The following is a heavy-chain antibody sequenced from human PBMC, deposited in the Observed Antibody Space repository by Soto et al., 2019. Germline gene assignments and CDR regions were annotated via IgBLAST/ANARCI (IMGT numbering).Heavy chain of an antibody. CDR3: ARGPLYGDRIAYFDY. CDR2: ISAYNGNT. J-gene: IGHJ4*02. D-gene: IGHD4-17*01. V-gene: IGHV1-18*01. CDR1: GYTFTTYG. Sequence: QVQLVPSGAEVKKPGASVKVSCKASGYTFTTYGITWVRQAPGQGLEWMGWISAYNGNTNYAQKLQGRVTMTTDTSTSTAYMELRSLRSDDTAVYYCARGPLYGDRIAYFDYWGQGTLVTVSS.